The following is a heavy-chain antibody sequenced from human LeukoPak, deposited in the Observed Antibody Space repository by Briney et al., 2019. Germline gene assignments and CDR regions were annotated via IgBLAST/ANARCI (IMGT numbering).Heavy chain of an antibody. D-gene: IGHD5-18*01. CDR2: ISSSSSYI. Sequence: PGGSLRLSCAASGFTFSSYSMNWVRQAPGKGLEWVSSISSSSSYIYYADSVKGRFTISRDNAKNSLYLQMNSLRAEDTAVYYCARVLGCSYGTLIYYGMDVWGQGTTVTVSS. V-gene: IGHV3-21*01. CDR1: GFTFSSYS. J-gene: IGHJ6*02. CDR3: ARVLGCSYGTLIYYGMDV.